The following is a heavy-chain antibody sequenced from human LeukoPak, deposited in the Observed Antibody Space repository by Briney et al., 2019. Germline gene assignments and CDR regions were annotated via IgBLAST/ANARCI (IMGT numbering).Heavy chain of an antibody. Sequence: SETLSLTCAVYGGSFSGYYWSWIRQPPGKGLEWIGEINHSGSTNYNPSLKSRVTISVDTSKNQFSLKLSSVTAADTAVYYCARNENWFDPWGQGTLVTVSS. CDR1: GGSFSGYY. D-gene: IGHD1-1*01. V-gene: IGHV4-34*01. J-gene: IGHJ5*02. CDR2: INHSGST. CDR3: ARNENWFDP.